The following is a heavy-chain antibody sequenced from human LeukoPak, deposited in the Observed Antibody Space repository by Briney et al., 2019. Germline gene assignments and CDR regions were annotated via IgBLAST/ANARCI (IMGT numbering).Heavy chain of an antibody. D-gene: IGHD6-19*01. CDR2: ISSSSSYI. V-gene: IGHV3-21*01. CDR3: ARARDSGWYQSALDI. Sequence: GGSLRLSCVASGFTFGSYSMNWVRQAPGKGLEWVSSISSSSSYIYYADSVKGRFTISRDNAQYSLYLQMNSLTAEDTAVYYCARARDSGWYQSALDIWGRGTMVTVSS. J-gene: IGHJ3*02. CDR1: GFTFGSYS.